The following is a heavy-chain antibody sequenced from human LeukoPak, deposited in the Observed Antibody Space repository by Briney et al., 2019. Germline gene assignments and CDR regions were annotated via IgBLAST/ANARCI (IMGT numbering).Heavy chain of an antibody. J-gene: IGHJ4*02. CDR3: AREFENYYGSGSYCY. V-gene: IGHV3-21*01. D-gene: IGHD3-10*01. CDR2: ISSSSSYI. Sequence: GGSLRLSCAASGFTFSSYGMNWVRQAPGKGLEWVSSISSSSSYIYYADSVKGRFTISRDNAKNSLYLQMNSLRAEDTAVYYCAREFENYYGSGSYCYWGQGTLVTVSS. CDR1: GFTFSSYG.